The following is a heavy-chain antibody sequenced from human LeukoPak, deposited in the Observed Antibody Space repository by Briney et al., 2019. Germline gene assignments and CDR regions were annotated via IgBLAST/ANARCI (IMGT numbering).Heavy chain of an antibody. CDR3: ARDFWSGDYLHFDH. CDR1: GYTFTDSY. CDR2: INTNGGAT. Sequence: GASVKVSCKTSGYTFTDSYMHWVRQAPGQGLEWMGWINTNGGATRYAQKFQGRVTMTRDTSIGTAYTELNRLRFDDTAVYYCARDFWSGDYLHFDHWGQGTLVTVSS. V-gene: IGHV1-2*02. J-gene: IGHJ4*02. D-gene: IGHD3-3*01.